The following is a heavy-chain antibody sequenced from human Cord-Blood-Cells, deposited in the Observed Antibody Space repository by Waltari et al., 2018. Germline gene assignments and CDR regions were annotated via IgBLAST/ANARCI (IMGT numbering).Heavy chain of an antibody. D-gene: IGHD2-21*01. V-gene: IGHV3-48*01. CDR3: ARPYCGGDCYYFDY. J-gene: IGHJ4*02. CDR1: RFTFRSQC. CDR2: ISSSSSTI. Sequence: EVQLVESGGGLVQPGVSLRHSCAASRFTFRSQCVYWDLQTPGKGLEWVSYISSSSSTIYYADSVKGRFTISRDNAKNSLYLQMNSLRAEDTAVYYCARPYCGGDCYYFDYWGQGTLVTVSS.